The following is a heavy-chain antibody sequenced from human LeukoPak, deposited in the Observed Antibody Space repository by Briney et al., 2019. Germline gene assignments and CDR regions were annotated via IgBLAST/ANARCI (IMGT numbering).Heavy chain of an antibody. Sequence: GGSLRLSCAASAFTFSSYSMNWVRQAPGKALEWVSSISSRSSYIYYADSVKGRFTISRDNAKNSLYLQMNSLRDEDTAVYYCARFPSGLQAFDYWGQGTLVTVSS. V-gene: IGHV3-21*01. D-gene: IGHD5-24*01. CDR2: ISSRSSYI. CDR3: ARFPSGLQAFDY. J-gene: IGHJ4*02. CDR1: AFTFSSYS.